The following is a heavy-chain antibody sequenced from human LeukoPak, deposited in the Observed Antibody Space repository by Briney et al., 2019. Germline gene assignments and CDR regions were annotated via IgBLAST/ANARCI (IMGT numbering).Heavy chain of an antibody. CDR1: GYTLTSYG. CDR3: ARINSSRWYDF. D-gene: IGHD6-13*01. V-gene: IGHV1-2*02. CDR2: INPNIGDT. J-gene: IGHJ4*02. Sequence: ASVKVSCKASGYTLTSYGISWGRQAPGQRLEWMGWINPNIGDTNYAQKFPGRVTMTRDTSISTAYMELSRLRFDDTAVYYCARINSSRWYDFWGQGTLVIVSS.